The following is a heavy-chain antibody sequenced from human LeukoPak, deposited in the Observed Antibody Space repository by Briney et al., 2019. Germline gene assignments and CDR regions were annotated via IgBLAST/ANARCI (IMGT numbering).Heavy chain of an antibody. Sequence: GASVRVSSKASRYTFTVDYMHWVRQAPGQGLWWMGWINPNSGVTKYARKFQGRVTITRDTSISTAYMELCTLRPEGTTVYYCARDRTSITMVRGVMGYFDYWGQGTLVTVSS. J-gene: IGHJ4*02. CDR1: RYTFTVDY. V-gene: IGHV1-2*02. CDR2: INPNSGVT. CDR3: ARDRTSITMVRGVMGYFDY. D-gene: IGHD3-10*01.